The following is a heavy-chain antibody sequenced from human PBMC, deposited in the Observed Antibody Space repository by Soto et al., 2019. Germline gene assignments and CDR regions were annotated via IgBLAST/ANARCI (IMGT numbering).Heavy chain of an antibody. CDR1: GGSINSENYF. V-gene: IGHV4-39*01. J-gene: IGHJ4*02. CDR2: IDYSANT. Sequence: PSETLSLTCTVSGGSINSENYFWGWIRQPPGKGLEWIGSIDYSANTYYNPSLKSRVTISIDTSKNQFSLKVRSVAAADTAVYYCARRLPSNLYSAWGQGTXVPVSS. D-gene: IGHD2-15*01. CDR3: ARRLPSNLYSA.